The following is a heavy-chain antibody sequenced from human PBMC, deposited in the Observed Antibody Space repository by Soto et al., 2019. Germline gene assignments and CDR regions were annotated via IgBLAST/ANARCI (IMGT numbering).Heavy chain of an antibody. Sequence: ASVKVSCKASGYTFTSYGISWVRQAPGQGLEWIGWIVAGSGNTNYAQNFQERVTITRDMSTSTAYMVLSSLRSDDTAVYYCAAGRTGGSYYGMDVWGQGTTVTVSS. D-gene: IGHD2-2*01. CDR3: AAGRTGGSYYGMDV. CDR2: IVAGSGNT. V-gene: IGHV1-58*02. CDR1: GYTFTSYG. J-gene: IGHJ6*02.